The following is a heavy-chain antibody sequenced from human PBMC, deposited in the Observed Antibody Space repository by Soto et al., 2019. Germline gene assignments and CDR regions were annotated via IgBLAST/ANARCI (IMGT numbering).Heavy chain of an antibody. Sequence: QVQLMQSGAEVKKPGSSVKVSCKASGGTISTNVISWVRQAPGQGLEWMGEIMPIFAAPNNAQKFQGRLTITADTSTTTVYMELSSLTSEDTAVYFCATGARYCSGGSCYPDDWGQGTLVIDSS. CDR2: IMPIFAAP. J-gene: IGHJ4*02. CDR3: ATGARYCSGGSCYPDD. D-gene: IGHD2-15*01. V-gene: IGHV1-69*06. CDR1: GGTISTNV.